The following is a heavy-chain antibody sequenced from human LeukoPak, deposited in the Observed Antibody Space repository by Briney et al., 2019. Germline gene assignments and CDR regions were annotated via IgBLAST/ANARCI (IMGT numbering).Heavy chain of an antibody. CDR3: ARAPWGLKGLGMDV. D-gene: IGHD3-16*01. CDR2: IYYSGST. V-gene: IGHV4-61*01. J-gene: IGHJ6*02. CDR1: GGSVSSGSYY. Sequence: SETLSLTCTVSGGSVSSGSYYWSWIRQPPGKGLEWIGYIYYSGSTNYNPSLKSRVTISVDTSKNQFSLKLSSVTAADTAVYYCARAPWGLKGLGMDVWGQGTTVTVSS.